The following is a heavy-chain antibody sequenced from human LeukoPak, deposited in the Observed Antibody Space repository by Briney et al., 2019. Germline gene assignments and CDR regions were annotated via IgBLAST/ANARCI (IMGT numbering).Heavy chain of an antibody. CDR3: SGYYRSNDAFDI. Sequence: PSETLSLTCTVSGGSISSGDYYWSWIRQPPGKGLEWIGYIYYSGSTYYNPSLKSRVTISVDTSKNQFSLKLSSVTAADTAVYYCSGYYRSNDAFDIWGQGTMVTVSS. CDR1: GGSISSGDYY. CDR2: IYYSGST. D-gene: IGHD3-22*01. J-gene: IGHJ3*02. V-gene: IGHV4-30-4*01.